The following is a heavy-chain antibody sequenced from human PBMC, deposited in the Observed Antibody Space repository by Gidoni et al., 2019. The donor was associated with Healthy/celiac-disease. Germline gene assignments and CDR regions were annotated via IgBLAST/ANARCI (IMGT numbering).Heavy chain of an antibody. D-gene: IGHD2-15*01. V-gene: IGHV3-23*01. CDR2: ISGSGGST. CDR3: AKDFWGRRGSYPIR. CDR1: GFPFSSYA. Sequence: EVQLLESGGGLVQPGGSLRLSSAASGFPFSSYAMSWVRQAPGKGLGWVSAISGSGGSTYYADSVKGRFTISRDNSKNTLYLQMNRLRAEDTAVYYCAKDFWGRRGSYPIRWGQGTLVTVSS. J-gene: IGHJ4*02.